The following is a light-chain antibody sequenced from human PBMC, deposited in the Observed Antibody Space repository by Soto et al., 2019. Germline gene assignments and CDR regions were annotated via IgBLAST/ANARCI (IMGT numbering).Light chain of an antibody. J-gene: IGLJ1*01. CDR3: SSYTSSSTLV. CDR2: DVS. V-gene: IGLV2-14*01. CDR1: SSDVGGYNY. Sequence: QSALTQPASVSGSPGQSITISCTGTSSDVGGYNYVSWYQQHPGKAPKLMIYDVSNRPSGVSNRFSGSKSGNTASLTISGLQDEEAADYYCSSYTSSSTLVFGTGTKLTVL.